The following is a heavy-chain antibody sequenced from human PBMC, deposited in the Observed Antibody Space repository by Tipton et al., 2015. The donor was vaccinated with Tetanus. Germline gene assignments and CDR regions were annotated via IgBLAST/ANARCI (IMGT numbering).Heavy chain of an antibody. CDR3: VKDLHRAAASYYFDY. V-gene: IGHV3-30*18. D-gene: IGHD6-13*01. CDR1: GFTFRNYG. J-gene: IGHJ4*02. Sequence: SLRLSCAASGFTFRNYGMHWVRQAPGKGLEWVAVLANDGGDKHYVDSVKGRFTISRDNSKNTLYLQMNSLRTEDTAVYYCVKDLHRAAASYYFDYWGQGTLVAVSS. CDR2: LANDGGDK.